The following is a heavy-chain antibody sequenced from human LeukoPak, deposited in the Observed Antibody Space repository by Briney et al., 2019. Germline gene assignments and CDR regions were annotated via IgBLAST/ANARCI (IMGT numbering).Heavy chain of an antibody. D-gene: IGHD3-22*01. CDR2: ISGIGDRT. CDR1: GFTFGSYA. Sequence: GGSLRLSCAASGFTFGSYAMSWVRQAPGKGLEWVSEISGIGDRTYYADSVKGRFTISRDNSKNTLYLQMNSLRVEDTAVYYCAKVTYYYGRSGDVGCFDYWGQGTLATVSS. CDR3: AKVTYYYGRSGDVGCFDY. J-gene: IGHJ4*02. V-gene: IGHV3-23*01.